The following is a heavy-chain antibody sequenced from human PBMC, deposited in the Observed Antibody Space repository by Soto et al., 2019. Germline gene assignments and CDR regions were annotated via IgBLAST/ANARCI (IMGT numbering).Heavy chain of an antibody. CDR2: IYHSGST. CDR3: ARGPYDFWSGYPYYFDY. V-gene: IGHV4-4*02. J-gene: IGHJ4*02. D-gene: IGHD3-3*01. Sequence: QVQLQESGPGLVKPSGTLSLTCAVSGGSISSSNWWSWVRQPPGKGLEWIGAIYHSGSTNYNPSLKSRVTISVDKSKTQFSLKLSSVTAADTAVYYCARGPYDFWSGYPYYFDYWGQGTLVTVSS. CDR1: GGSISSSNW.